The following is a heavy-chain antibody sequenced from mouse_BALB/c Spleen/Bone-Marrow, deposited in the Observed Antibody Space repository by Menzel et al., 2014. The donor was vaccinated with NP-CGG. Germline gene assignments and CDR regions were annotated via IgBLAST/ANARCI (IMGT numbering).Heavy chain of an antibody. D-gene: IGHD6-1*01. V-gene: IGHV1-74*01. CDR2: IDPSNSET. J-gene: IGHJ4*01. CDR1: DYTFXSYW. Sequence: VQVVESGPELVRPGASVKMSCKASDYTFXSYWMHWVKQRPGQGLEWIGMIDPSNSETRLNQKLKDKATLNVDKSSNTAYMHLSSPTSEDSAVYYCARTFQPRRAMDYWGQGSSVTVSS. CDR3: ARTFQPRRAMDY.